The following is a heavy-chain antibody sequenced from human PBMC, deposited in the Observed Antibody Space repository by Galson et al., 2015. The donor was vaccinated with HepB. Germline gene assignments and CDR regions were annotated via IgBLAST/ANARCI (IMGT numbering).Heavy chain of an antibody. Sequence: SLRLSCAASGFTFSNYAMAWVRQAPGKGLEWVSIISYSSGSTYYPNSVKGRLTISRDNSKNTLYLQMNSLRAEDTAVYYCAKSDKKGYCSSTSCSPDYWGQGTLVTVSP. CDR2: ISYSSGST. D-gene: IGHD2-2*01. CDR1: GFTFSNYA. J-gene: IGHJ4*02. CDR3: AKSDKKGYCSSTSCSPDY. V-gene: IGHV3-23*01.